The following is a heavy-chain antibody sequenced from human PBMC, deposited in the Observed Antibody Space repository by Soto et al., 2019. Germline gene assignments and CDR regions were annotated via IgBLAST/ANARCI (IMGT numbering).Heavy chain of an antibody. CDR2: INYLGRT. Sequence: SETLSLTCTVSGDSISSSSYYWGWIRQPPGKGLEWIGIINYLGRTYYSPSLESRVTTSVDTSNKQYSVKLSSVTAADAAVYYCARHRPSRYYVTSGYFPDFWGQGALVTVSS. V-gene: IGHV4-39*01. D-gene: IGHD3-22*01. J-gene: IGHJ4*02. CDR1: GDSISSSSYY. CDR3: ARHRPSRYYVTSGYFPDF.